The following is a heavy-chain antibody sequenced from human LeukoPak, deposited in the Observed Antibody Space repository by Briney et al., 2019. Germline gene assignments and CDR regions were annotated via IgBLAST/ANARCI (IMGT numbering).Heavy chain of an antibody. Sequence: GGSLRLSCAASGFTFSSYGMHWVRQAPGKGLEWVAVISYDGSNKYYADSVKGRFTISRVNSKNTLYLQMNSLRAEDTAVYYCAKDLGRAYYYDSSGFDYWGQGTLVTVSS. D-gene: IGHD3-22*01. J-gene: IGHJ4*02. V-gene: IGHV3-30*18. CDR1: GFTFSSYG. CDR2: ISYDGSNK. CDR3: AKDLGRAYYYDSSGFDY.